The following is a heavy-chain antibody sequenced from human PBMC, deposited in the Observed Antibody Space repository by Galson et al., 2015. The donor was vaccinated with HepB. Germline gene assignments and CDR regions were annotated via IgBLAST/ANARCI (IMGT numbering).Heavy chain of an antibody. Sequence: QSGAEVKKPGESLRISCKGSGYSFTSYWISWVRQMPGKGLEWMGRIDPSDSYTNYSPSFQGHVTISADKSISTAYLQWSSLKASDTAMYYCARTSMVRGVKVVWFDPWGQGTLVTVSS. CDR2: IDPSDSYT. D-gene: IGHD3-10*01. V-gene: IGHV5-10-1*01. CDR1: GYSFTSYW. J-gene: IGHJ5*02. CDR3: ARTSMVRGVKVVWFDP.